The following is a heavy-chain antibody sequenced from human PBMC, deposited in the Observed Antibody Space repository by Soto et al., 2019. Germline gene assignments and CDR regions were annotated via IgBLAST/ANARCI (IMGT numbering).Heavy chain of an antibody. CDR2: ISAGSGNT. D-gene: IGHD2-2*01. J-gene: IGHJ4*02. CDR1: GFSFSSHA. V-gene: IGHV3-23*01. CDR3: ARQKLKSSTWYGSLDS. Sequence: EVHLLESGGGFVQPGGSLRLSCVASGFSFSSHAMTWVRQAPGKGLEWVSVISAGSGNTYYAESVKGRFTVSRDNSKNTRWLQMDSLRVEDTGLYYCARQKLKSSTWYGSLDSWGQGTLVTVSS.